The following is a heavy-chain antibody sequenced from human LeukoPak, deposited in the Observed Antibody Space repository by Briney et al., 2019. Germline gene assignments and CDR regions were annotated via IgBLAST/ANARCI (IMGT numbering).Heavy chain of an antibody. D-gene: IGHD2-8*01. CDR2: ISGSGGST. CDR1: GFTFSSYA. V-gene: IGHV3-23*01. Sequence: PGGSLRLSCAASGFTFSSYAMSWVRQAPGKGLEGVSAISGSGGSTYYADSVKGRFTISRDNSKNTLYLQMNSLRAEDTAVYYCAKVVGNIVLMVYARYYYYMDVWGKGTTVTVSS. J-gene: IGHJ6*03. CDR3: AKVVGNIVLMVYARYYYYMDV.